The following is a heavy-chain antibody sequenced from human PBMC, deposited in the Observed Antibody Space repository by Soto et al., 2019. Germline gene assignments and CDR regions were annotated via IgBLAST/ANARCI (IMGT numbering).Heavy chain of an antibody. CDR2: ISGDGVTT. V-gene: IGHV3-74*01. J-gene: IGHJ4*02. CDR1: GFPFSSYW. D-gene: IGHD3-9*01. CDR3: AREYYGLLTGYYTDY. Sequence: DVQLVESGGDLVQRRGSLRLSCAASGFPFSSYWMHWVRHTPGKGLDWVARISGDGVTTYYADSVTGRFTVSRDNAKNTLSLQISGLRAEDTAVYYCAREYYGLLTGYYTDYWGQGTLVSVSS.